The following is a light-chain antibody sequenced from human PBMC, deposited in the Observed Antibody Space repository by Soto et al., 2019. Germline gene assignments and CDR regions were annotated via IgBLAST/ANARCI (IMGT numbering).Light chain of an antibody. Sequence: DIQMTQSPSSLSASVGDRVTITCRASQSVSSYLNWYQQKPGKAPKLLMYAASSLQSGVPSRFSGSGSGTEFTLTISSLQPEGFATYFCQQSYSSYTFGQGTKLEIK. V-gene: IGKV1-39*01. CDR2: AAS. CDR3: QQSYSSYT. CDR1: QSVSSY. J-gene: IGKJ2*01.